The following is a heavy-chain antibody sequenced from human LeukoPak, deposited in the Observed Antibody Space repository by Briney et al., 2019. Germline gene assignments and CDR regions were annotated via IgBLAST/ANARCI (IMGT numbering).Heavy chain of an antibody. CDR2: INHSGST. CDR1: GGSFSGYY. CDR3: ARALTTSNRFDY. J-gene: IGHJ4*02. D-gene: IGHD4-11*01. V-gene: IGHV4-34*01. Sequence: PSETLSLTCAVYGGSFSGYYWSWIRQPPGKGLEWIGEINHSGSTNYNPSLKIRVTISVDTSKNQFSLKLSSVTAADTAVYYCARALTTSNRFDYWGQGTLVTVSS.